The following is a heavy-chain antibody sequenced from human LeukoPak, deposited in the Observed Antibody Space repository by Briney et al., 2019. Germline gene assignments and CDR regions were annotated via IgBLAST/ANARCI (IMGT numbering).Heavy chain of an antibody. J-gene: IGHJ4*02. D-gene: IGHD6-13*01. V-gene: IGHV3-20*04. Sequence: GGSLRLSCTGSGIFDDYGMSWVRQAPGKGLEGVAGINWDGGTSAYADAVKGRFTISRDNAKNSLYLQMNSLRVDDTALYYCARDLSSSWFSLAYWGQGTLVTVSS. CDR3: ARDLSSSWFSLAY. CDR1: GIFDDYG. CDR2: INWDGGTS.